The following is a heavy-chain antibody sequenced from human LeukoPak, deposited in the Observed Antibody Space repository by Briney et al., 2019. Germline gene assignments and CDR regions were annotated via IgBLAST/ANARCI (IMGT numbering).Heavy chain of an antibody. CDR1: GFTLSSFG. Sequence: GRSLRLSCAASGFTLSSFGMHWVRQAPGKGLEWVSYISSSGSTIYYADSVKGRFTISRDNAKNSLYLQMNSLRAEDTAVYYCAELGITMIGGVWGKGTTVTISS. J-gene: IGHJ6*04. D-gene: IGHD3-10*02. V-gene: IGHV3-48*04. CDR3: AELGITMIGGV. CDR2: ISSSGSTI.